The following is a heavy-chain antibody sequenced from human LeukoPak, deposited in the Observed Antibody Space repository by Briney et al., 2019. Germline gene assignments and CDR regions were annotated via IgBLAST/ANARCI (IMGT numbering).Heavy chain of an antibody. J-gene: IGHJ4*02. CDR3: ARSRLGFPNDI. V-gene: IGHV4-59*08. CDR2: FYHSGST. Sequence: GSLRLSCAASGFTFSSYEMNWVRQAPGKGPEWITYFYHSGSTYYNPSLKSRVSISVDTSKNQFSLKLSSVTAADTAVYYCARSRLGFPNDIWGQGTLVTVFS. CDR1: GFTFSSYE. D-gene: IGHD6-19*01.